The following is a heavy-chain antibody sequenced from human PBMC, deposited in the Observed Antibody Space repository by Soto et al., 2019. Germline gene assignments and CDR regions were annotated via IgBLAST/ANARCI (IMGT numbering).Heavy chain of an antibody. V-gene: IGHV3-53*01. D-gene: IGHD2-15*01. J-gene: IGHJ3*02. CDR2: LYIADGT. CDR3: ATWLLREHAFDI. Sequence: DVQVVESGGGLIQPGGSLRLSCAASGFTVSGKKYITWVRQAPGQGLEWVSALYIADGTFYADSVRGRFTVSIDSSKNTVYLQMNNLSPEDTAVYFCATWLLREHAFDIWGLGIMVTVSS. CDR1: GFTVSGKKY.